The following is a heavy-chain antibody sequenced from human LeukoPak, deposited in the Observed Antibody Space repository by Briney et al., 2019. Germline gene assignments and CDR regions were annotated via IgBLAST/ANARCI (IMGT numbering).Heavy chain of an antibody. CDR2: ITFSGDRT. D-gene: IGHD5-12*01. V-gene: IGHV3-23*01. CDR3: AKTRVGYARTLDY. Sequence: PGGSLRLSSAASGFTFSSYAMSWVRQAQGKGLECVSSITFSGDRTYYADSVKGRFTLSRDNSKNTLYLQMNSLSPEDTAVYYCAKTRVGYARTLDYWGQGTLVTVSS. CDR1: GFTFSSYA. J-gene: IGHJ4*02.